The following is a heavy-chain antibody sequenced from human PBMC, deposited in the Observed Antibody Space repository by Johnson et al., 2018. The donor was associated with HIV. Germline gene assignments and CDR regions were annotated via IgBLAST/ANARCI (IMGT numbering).Heavy chain of an antibody. CDR1: GFTFRSYG. CDR2: IRHDGSNK. J-gene: IGHJ3*02. Sequence: QVLLVESGGGVVQPGGSLRLSCAASGFTFRSYGMHWVRQAPGKGLEWVAFIRHDGSNKYYADSVKGRFTISRDNSKNTLYLQMNSLRAEDTAVYYCAKVGPANDVLGAGDAFDIWGQGTMVTVSS. CDR3: AKVGPANDVLGAGDAFDI. V-gene: IGHV3-30*02. D-gene: IGHD2-8*01.